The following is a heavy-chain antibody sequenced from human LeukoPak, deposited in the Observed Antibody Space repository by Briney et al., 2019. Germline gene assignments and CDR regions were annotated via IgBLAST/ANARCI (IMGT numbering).Heavy chain of an antibody. Sequence: ASVKVSCKTSGYTFTNYDINWVRQATGQGLEWMGWISGYNGNTAYAQMFQARVTITTDTSTSTAYMELSSLRSEDTAVYYCARGWVYFAFDIWGQGTMVTVSS. D-gene: IGHD2/OR15-2a*01. CDR1: GYTFTNYD. V-gene: IGHV1-18*01. CDR2: ISGYNGNT. J-gene: IGHJ3*02. CDR3: ARGWVYFAFDI.